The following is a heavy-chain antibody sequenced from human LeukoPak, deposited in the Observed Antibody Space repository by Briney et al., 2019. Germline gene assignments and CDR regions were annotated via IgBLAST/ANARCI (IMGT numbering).Heavy chain of an antibody. J-gene: IGHJ6*03. CDR2: IYTSGST. V-gene: IGHV4-61*02. CDR3: ARDVSDDYYYYYMDV. Sequence: PSETLSLTCTVSGYSISSGYYWGWIRQPAGKGLEWIGRIYTSGSTNYNPSLKSRVTISVDTSKNQFSLKLSSVAAADTAVYYCARDVSDDYYYYYMDVWGKGTTVTISS. D-gene: IGHD3-16*01. CDR1: GYSISSGYY.